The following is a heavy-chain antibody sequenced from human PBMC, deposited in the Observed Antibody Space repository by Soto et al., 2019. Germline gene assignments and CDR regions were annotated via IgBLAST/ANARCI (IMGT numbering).Heavy chain of an antibody. V-gene: IGHV4-59*01. D-gene: IGHD5-18*01. Sequence: SETLSHPNTVSGGSISSYYWSWIRQPPGKGLEWIGYIYYSGSTNYNPSLKSRVTISVDTSKNQFSLKLSSVTAADTAVYYCARDNGYSYGYTLDHWGQGTLVTVSS. CDR3: ARDNGYSYGYTLDH. CDR2: IYYSGST. J-gene: IGHJ4*02. CDR1: GGSISSYY.